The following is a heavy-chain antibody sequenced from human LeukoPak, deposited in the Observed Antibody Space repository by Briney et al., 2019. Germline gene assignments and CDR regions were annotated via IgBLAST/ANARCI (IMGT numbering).Heavy chain of an antibody. CDR3: ARVGRYSYGYAPTSTLNNWFDP. CDR1: GGSISSSSYY. V-gene: IGHV4-39*07. J-gene: IGHJ5*02. Sequence: SETLSLTCTVSGGSISSSSYYWGWIRQPPGKGLEWIGEIYHSGSTNYNPSLKSRVTISVDKSKNQFSLKLSSVTAADTAVYYCARVGRYSYGYAPTSTLNNWFDPWGQGTPVTVSS. CDR2: IYHSGST. D-gene: IGHD5-18*01.